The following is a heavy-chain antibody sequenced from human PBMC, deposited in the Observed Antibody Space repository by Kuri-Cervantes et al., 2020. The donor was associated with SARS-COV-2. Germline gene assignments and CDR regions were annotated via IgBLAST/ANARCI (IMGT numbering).Heavy chain of an antibody. J-gene: IGHJ5*02. D-gene: IGHD3-10*02. CDR1: GFTFSSYG. V-gene: IGHV3-30*18. CDR3: AKDEYYYVLDP. CDR2: ISYDGSNK. Sequence: GESLKISCAASGFTFSSYGMHWVRQAPGKGLEWVAVISYDGSNKYYADSVKGRFTISRDNSKNTLYLQMNSLRAEDTAVYYCAKDEYYYVLDPWGQGTLVTVSS.